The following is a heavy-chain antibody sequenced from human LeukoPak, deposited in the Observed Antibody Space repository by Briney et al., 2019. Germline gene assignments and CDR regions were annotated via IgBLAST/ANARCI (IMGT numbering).Heavy chain of an antibody. CDR1: GFTFHDYG. Sequence: GGSLRLSCAASGFTFHDYGMSWVRQAPGKGLVWVSRINSDGSSISYADSVKGRFTISRDNAKNTVFLQMNSLRAEDTAVYYCARGYFRDFWGQGTLVTVSS. J-gene: IGHJ4*02. D-gene: IGHD3-9*01. CDR2: INSDGSSI. V-gene: IGHV3-74*01. CDR3: ARGYFRDF.